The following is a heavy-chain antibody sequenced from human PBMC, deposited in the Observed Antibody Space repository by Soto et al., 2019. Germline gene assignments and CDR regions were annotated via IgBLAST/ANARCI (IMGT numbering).Heavy chain of an antibody. CDR1: GFTFSDFA. Sequence: VQVLEYGGGLVQPGRSLRLSCAATGFTFSDFAMSWVRQAPGKGLEWVSRIYGGGNGPHYADSVKDRVTISRDNSKNTLYLQMNSLRAEDTAVYYCAKMEGMDPWAYSFDYWGQGTLVTVSS. CDR2: IYGGGNGP. V-gene: IGHV3-23*01. CDR3: AKMEGMDPWAYSFDY. J-gene: IGHJ4*02. D-gene: IGHD2-2*03.